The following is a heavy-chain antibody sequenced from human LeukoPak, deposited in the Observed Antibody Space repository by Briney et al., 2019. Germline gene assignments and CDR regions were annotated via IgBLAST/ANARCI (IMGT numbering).Heavy chain of an antibody. D-gene: IGHD3-22*01. CDR1: GGSISSNSHY. J-gene: IGHJ4*02. V-gene: IGHV4-39*01. CDR3: ASQPLGSGYYYGDY. Sequence: PSETLSLTCTVSGGSISSNSHYWGWIRQPPGMGLEWIVNIYYSGSTYYNPYLKSRVTISVDTSKNQFSLKLSSVTAADTAVYYWASQPLGSGYYYGDYWGQGTLVAVSS. CDR2: IYYSGST.